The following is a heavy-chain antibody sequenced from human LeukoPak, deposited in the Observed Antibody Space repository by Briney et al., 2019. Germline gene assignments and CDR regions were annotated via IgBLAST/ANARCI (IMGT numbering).Heavy chain of an antibody. CDR1: GYRLTNKW. J-gene: IGHJ4*02. CDR3: ARGTMVRGVILIFDY. CDR2: IYPGDSDT. V-gene: IGHV5-51*01. D-gene: IGHD3-10*01. Sequence: GESLKISCQGSGYRLTNKWIGWVRQMPGKGLEWMGIIYPGDSDTRYSPSFQGQVTISADKSISTAYLQWSSLKASDTAMYYCARGTMVRGVILIFDYWGQGTLVTVSS.